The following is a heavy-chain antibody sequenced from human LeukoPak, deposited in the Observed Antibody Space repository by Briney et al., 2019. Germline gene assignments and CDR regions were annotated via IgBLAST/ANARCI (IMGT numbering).Heavy chain of an antibody. Sequence: PGGSLRLSCAASGFTFSSYAMSWVRQAPGKGLEWVSAISGSGGSTYYADSVKGRFTISRDNSKNTLYLQMNSLRAEDTAVYYCAKERYYYDSSGYYYRDYFDYWGQGTLVTVSS. V-gene: IGHV3-23*01. CDR1: GFTFSSYA. J-gene: IGHJ4*02. D-gene: IGHD3-22*01. CDR2: ISGSGGST. CDR3: AKERYYYDSSGYYYRDYFDY.